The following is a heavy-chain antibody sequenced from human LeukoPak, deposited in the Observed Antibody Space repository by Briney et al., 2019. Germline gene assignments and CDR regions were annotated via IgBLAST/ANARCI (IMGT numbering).Heavy chain of an antibody. J-gene: IGHJ4*02. D-gene: IGHD3-22*01. CDR3: ARSSYYDRSGYQFDS. Sequence: SETLSLTCTVSGGSISSYYWSWIRQPPGKGLEWIGYISYTGSTNYNPSLKSRVTISLDTSKNQFSLKLSSVTAADTAVYYCARSSYYDRSGYQFDSWGQGTLVSVSS. V-gene: IGHV4-59*08. CDR1: GGSISSYY. CDR2: ISYTGST.